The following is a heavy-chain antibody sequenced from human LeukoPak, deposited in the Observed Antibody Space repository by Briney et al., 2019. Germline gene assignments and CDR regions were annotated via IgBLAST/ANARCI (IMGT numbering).Heavy chain of an antibody. D-gene: IGHD3-3*01. V-gene: IGHV5-51*01. CDR3: ARRQSSTSFFTD. Sequence: GESLKISCEGSGYSFTNFWIGWVRQLPGKGLEWMEIIYPGDSDTRYSQSFQGQVTISADKSLSTAYLQWSSLKASDTAVYFCARRQSSTSFFTDWGQGTLVTVSS. CDR1: GYSFTNFW. J-gene: IGHJ4*02. CDR2: IYPGDSDT.